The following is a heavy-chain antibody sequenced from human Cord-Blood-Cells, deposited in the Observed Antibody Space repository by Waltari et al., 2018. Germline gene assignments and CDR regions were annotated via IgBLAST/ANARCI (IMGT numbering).Heavy chain of an antibody. CDR3: ARGGSFDYGDYFDY. D-gene: IGHD4-17*01. V-gene: IGHV1-2*02. J-gene: IGHJ4*02. CDR2: INPNSGGT. CDR1: GYTFTGYY. Sequence: QVQLVQSGAEVKKPGVSVTVSCKASGYTFTGYYMHWVRHAPGQGLEWIVEINPNSGGTNYGQKFQGRVTMTRDTSISTAYMALSGLRSDDTAVYYCARGGSFDYGDYFDYWGQGTLVPVSS.